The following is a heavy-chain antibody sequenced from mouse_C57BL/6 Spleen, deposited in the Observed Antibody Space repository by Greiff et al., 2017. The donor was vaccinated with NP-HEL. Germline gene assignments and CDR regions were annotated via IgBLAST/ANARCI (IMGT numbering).Heavy chain of an antibody. D-gene: IGHD4-1*01. J-gene: IGHJ4*01. Sequence: QVQLQQSGAELAKPGASVKLSCKASGYTFTSYWMHWVKQRPGQGLEWIGYINPSSGYNKYNQKFKDKATLTADKSSSTAYMQLSSLTYEDSAVYYCASSNWDNAMDYWGQGTSVTVSS. CDR1: GYTFTSYW. CDR2: INPSSGYN. CDR3: ASSNWDNAMDY. V-gene: IGHV1-7*01.